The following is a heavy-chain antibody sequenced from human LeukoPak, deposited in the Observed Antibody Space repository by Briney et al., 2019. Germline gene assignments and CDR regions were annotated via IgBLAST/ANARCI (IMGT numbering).Heavy chain of an antibody. CDR3: AREADSGYYRTVDY. Sequence: GRSLTLSCTASGFTLSRFAMHWVRQAPGKGLEWLGHMSDDGSEKHYVDSVRGRFTISRDPSKNTLYLEMTSLRTEDTAGYYCAREADSGYYRTVDYWGQGTMVTV. J-gene: IGHJ4*02. CDR1: GFTLSRFA. CDR2: MSDDGSEK. V-gene: IGHV3-30-3*01. D-gene: IGHD2-15*01.